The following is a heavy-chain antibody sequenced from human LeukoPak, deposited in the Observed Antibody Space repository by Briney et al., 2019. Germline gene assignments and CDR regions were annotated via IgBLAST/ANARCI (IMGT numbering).Heavy chain of an antibody. Sequence: GRSLRLSCAASGFTFSSYAMSWVRQAPGKGLEWVSAISGSGGSTYYADSVKGRFTISRDNSKNTLYLQMNSLRAEDTAVYYCARTDAIAVPGTFQHWGQGTLVTVSS. V-gene: IGHV3-23*01. CDR3: ARTDAIAVPGTFQH. CDR2: ISGSGGST. CDR1: GFTFSSYA. D-gene: IGHD6-19*01. J-gene: IGHJ1*01.